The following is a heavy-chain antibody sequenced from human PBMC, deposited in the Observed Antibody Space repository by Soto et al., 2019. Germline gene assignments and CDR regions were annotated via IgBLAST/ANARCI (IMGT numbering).Heavy chain of an antibody. V-gene: IGHV1-46*01. CDR1: GYTFTSYY. Sequence: QVQLVQSGAEVKKPGASVKVSCKASGYTFTSYYMHWVRQAPGQGLEWMGISNPSGGSTSYAQKFQGRVTXXRXTXXSTVYMELRSLRSKAAAVYSCARIRSYYGDYGMDVWGQGTTVTVSS. D-gene: IGHD1-26*01. CDR3: ARIRSYYGDYGMDV. J-gene: IGHJ6*02. CDR2: SNPSGGST.